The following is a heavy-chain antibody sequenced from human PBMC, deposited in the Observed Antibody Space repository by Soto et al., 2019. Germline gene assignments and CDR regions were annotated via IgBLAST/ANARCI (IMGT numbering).Heavy chain of an antibody. V-gene: IGHV1-18*01. CDR2: ISAYNGNT. Sequence: ASVKVSCKASGYTFTSYGISWVRQAPGQGLEWMGWISAYNGNTNYAQKLQGRVTMTTDTSTSTAYMELRSLRSDDTAVYYCARDLALASSLNVFDIWGQGTMVTVSS. J-gene: IGHJ3*02. CDR1: GYTFTSYG. D-gene: IGHD3-3*02. CDR3: ARDLALASSLNVFDI.